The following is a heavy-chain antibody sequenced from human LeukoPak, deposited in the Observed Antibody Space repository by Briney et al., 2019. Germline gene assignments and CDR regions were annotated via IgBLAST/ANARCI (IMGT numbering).Heavy chain of an antibody. CDR1: GYIFTDYY. V-gene: IGHV1/OR15-1*04. CDR2: TNPNSGGT. CDR3: ARDQGDY. Sequence: GASVKVSCKASGYIFTDYYMHWVRQAPGQELGWMGRTNPNSGGTNYAQKFQGRVTMTRDTSISTVYMELSSLRSEDTAVYYCARDQGDYWGQGTLVTVSS. J-gene: IGHJ4*02.